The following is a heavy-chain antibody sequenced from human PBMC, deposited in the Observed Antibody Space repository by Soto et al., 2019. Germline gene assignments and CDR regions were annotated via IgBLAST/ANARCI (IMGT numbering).Heavy chain of an antibody. CDR3: ARGQGAAAGHSNFDY. CDR1: GGSISGTTYS. J-gene: IGHJ4*02. D-gene: IGHD6-25*01. V-gene: IGHV4-30-2*01. CDR2: IYDSGNT. Sequence: QLQLQESGSGLVKPSQTLSLTCAVSGGSISGTTYSWSWIRQPPGKGLEWIGYIYDSGNTYYNPSLKGQFSISVDRSKNQYSLKLSSVTAAATAVYYCARGQGAAAGHSNFDYWGQGALVTVSS.